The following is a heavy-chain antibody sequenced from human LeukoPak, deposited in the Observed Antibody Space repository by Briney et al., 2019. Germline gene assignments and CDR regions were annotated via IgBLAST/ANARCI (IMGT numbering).Heavy chain of an antibody. CDR1: GFTFSSYA. J-gene: IGHJ4*02. Sequence: GGSLRLSCAASGFTFSSYAMHWVRQAPGKGLEWVAVISYDGSNKYYADSVKGRFTISRDNSKNTLYLQMNSLRAEDTAVYYCARGYYYDSSGYYYGPLGYWGQGTLVTVSS. CDR3: ARGYYYDSSGYYYGPLGY. D-gene: IGHD3-22*01. CDR2: ISYDGSNK. V-gene: IGHV3-30-3*01.